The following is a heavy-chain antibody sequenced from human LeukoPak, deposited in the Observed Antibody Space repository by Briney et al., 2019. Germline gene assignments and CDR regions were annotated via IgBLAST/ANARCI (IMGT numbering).Heavy chain of an antibody. V-gene: IGHV3-48*02. CDR1: GFTFSGYS. Sequence: GGCLRLSCAASGFTFSGYSMNWVRQAPGKGLEWVSYISGRSSAIYYADSVRGRFTISRDNAKNSLYLQMNSLRDEDTAVYYCARDRPGVGAIDYWGQGTLVTV. D-gene: IGHD1-26*01. J-gene: IGHJ4*02. CDR2: ISGRSSAI. CDR3: ARDRPGVGAIDY.